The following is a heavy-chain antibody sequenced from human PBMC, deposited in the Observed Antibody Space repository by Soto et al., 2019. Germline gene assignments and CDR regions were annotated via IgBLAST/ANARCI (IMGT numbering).Heavy chain of an antibody. J-gene: IGHJ6*03. CDR3: ARGGPYCSGGSRYSGVYYYYYYMDV. CDR1: GGSFSGYY. CDR2: INHSGST. V-gene: IGHV4-34*01. D-gene: IGHD2-15*01. Sequence: SETLSLTCAVYGGSFSGYYWSWIRQPPGKGLEWIGEINHSGSTNYNPSLKSRVTISVDTSKNQFSLKLSSVTAADTAVYYCARGGPYCSGGSRYSGVYYYYYYMDVWGKGTTVIVSS.